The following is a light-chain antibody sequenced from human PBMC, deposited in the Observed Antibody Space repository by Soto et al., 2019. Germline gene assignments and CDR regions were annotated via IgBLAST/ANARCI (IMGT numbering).Light chain of an antibody. CDR3: QQCRNWPLT. V-gene: IGKV3-15*01. J-gene: IGKJ4*01. Sequence: EIVMTQSPATLSVSPREGATLSRKASQNVYNNLAWYQQRPGQPPRLLIYDASTRATGISARFSGSGYGTEFTLTISSLQSEDFAVYFCQQCRNWPLTFGGGTKVDIK. CDR2: DAS. CDR1: QNVYNN.